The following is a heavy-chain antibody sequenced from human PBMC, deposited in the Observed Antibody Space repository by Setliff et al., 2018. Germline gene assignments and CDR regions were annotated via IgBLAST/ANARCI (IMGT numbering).Heavy chain of an antibody. CDR3: RFWSYVYKNDY. CDR2: INHYGST. Sequence: PSETLSLTCAVYDGSFSDYYWSWIRQPPGKGLEWIGEINHYGSTKYKSSLKSRVTISVDTPKNQFSLKLHSVTAADTAVYYCRFWSYVYKNDYWAQGTLVTVSS. CDR1: DGSFSDYY. J-gene: IGHJ4*02. D-gene: IGHD3-16*01. V-gene: IGHV4-34*01.